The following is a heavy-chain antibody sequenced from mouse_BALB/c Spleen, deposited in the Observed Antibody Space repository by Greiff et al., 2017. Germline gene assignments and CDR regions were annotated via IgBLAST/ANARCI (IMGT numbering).Heavy chain of an antibody. V-gene: IGHV14-3*02. CDR1: GFNIKDTY. CDR3: VRYYGNYWYFDV. J-gene: IGHJ1*01. D-gene: IGHD2-1*01. CDR2: IDPANGNT. Sequence: VHVKQSGAELVKPGASVKLSCTASGFNIKDTYMHWVKQRPEQGLEWIGRIDPANGNTKYDPKFQGKATITADTSSNTAYLQLSSLTSEDTAVYYCVRYYGNYWYFDVWGAGTTVTVSS.